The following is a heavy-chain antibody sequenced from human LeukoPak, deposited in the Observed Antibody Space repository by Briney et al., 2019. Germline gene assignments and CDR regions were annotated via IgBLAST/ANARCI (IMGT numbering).Heavy chain of an antibody. CDR1: GYTLTELS. Sequence: GASVKVSCKVSGYTLTELSMHWVRQAPGKGLEWMGGFDPEDGETIYAQKFQGRVTVTEDTSTDTAYMELSSLRSEDTAVYYCATVPFSMPQHLQLWLGNWGQGTLVTVSS. V-gene: IGHV1-24*01. CDR2: FDPEDGET. D-gene: IGHD5-18*01. CDR3: ATVPFSMPQHLQLWLGN. J-gene: IGHJ4*02.